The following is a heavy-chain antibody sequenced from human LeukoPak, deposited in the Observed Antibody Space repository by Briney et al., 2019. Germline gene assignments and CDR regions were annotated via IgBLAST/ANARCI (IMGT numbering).Heavy chain of an antibody. D-gene: IGHD2-15*01. J-gene: IGHJ3*02. V-gene: IGHV3-48*03. CDR3: ARGYCSGGSCYPIFAFDI. CDR1: GFTFSSYE. CDR2: ISSSGSTI. Sequence: GGSLRLSCAASGFTFSSYEMNWVRQAPGKGLEWVSYISSSGSTIYYADSVKGRFTISRDNAKNSLYLQMNSLRAEDTAVYYCARGYCSGGSCYPIFAFDIWGQGTTVTVSS.